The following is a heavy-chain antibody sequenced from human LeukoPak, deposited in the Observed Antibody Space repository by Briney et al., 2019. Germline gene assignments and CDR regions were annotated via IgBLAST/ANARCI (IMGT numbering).Heavy chain of an antibody. CDR1: GFTFSSYW. CDR3: ARDAASIAARRGNFDY. V-gene: IGHV3-7*01. CDR2: IKQDGSEK. D-gene: IGHD6-6*01. Sequence: PGGSLRLSCAASGFTFSSYWMSWVRQAPGKGLEWVGNIKQDGSEKHYVDSVKGRFTISRDNAKNSLYLQMNSLRAEDTAVYYCARDAASIAARRGNFDYWGQGTLVTVSS. J-gene: IGHJ4*02.